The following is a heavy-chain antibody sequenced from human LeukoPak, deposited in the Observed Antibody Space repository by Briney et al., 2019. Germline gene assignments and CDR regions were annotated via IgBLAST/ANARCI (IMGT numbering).Heavy chain of an antibody. V-gene: IGHV3-7*01. CDR2: IKQDGSEK. D-gene: IGHD2-15*01. J-gene: IGHJ4*02. CDR1: GFTFSTYW. CDR3: VRDPHCSGGSCYSVGFDY. Sequence: GGSLRLSCAASGFTFSTYWMSWVRQAPGKGLEWVADIKQDGSEKHYVDSVKGRFTVSRDSAKNSLYLQMNSVRAEDTAMYYCVRDPHCSGGSCYSVGFDYWGQGVLVTVSS.